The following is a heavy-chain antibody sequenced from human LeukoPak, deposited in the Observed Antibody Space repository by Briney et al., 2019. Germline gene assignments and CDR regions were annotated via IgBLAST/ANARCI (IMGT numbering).Heavy chain of an antibody. Sequence: GASVKVSCKASGYTFTSYGISWVRQAPGQGLEWMGWISAYNGNTNYAQKLQGRVTMTTDTSTSTVYMELSSLRSEDTAVYYCARDRLGYSYGIDPWGQGTLVTVSS. D-gene: IGHD5-18*01. CDR2: ISAYNGNT. V-gene: IGHV1-18*01. CDR3: ARDRLGYSYGIDP. CDR1: GYTFTSYG. J-gene: IGHJ5*02.